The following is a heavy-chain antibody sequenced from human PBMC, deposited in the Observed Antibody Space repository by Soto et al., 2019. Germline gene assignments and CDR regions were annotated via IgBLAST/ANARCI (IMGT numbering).Heavy chain of an antibody. Sequence: EVQLVESGGGLVQPGGSLRLSCAASGFTFSTYSMNWVRQAPGKGLEWVSYISSSSDIFYADSVKGRFTISRDNAKNSLYLQMNSLRAEDTAVYYCARGIAASLDYWGQGTLVTVSS. V-gene: IGHV3-48*01. CDR2: ISSSSDI. J-gene: IGHJ4*02. CDR3: ARGIAASLDY. D-gene: IGHD6-13*01. CDR1: GFTFSTYS.